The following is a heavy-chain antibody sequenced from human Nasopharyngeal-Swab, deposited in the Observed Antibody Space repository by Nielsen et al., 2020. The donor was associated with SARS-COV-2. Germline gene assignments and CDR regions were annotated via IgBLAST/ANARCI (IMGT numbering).Heavy chain of an antibody. CDR3: ARDGGLGSSGYDTLDAFDI. J-gene: IGHJ3*02. Sequence: GRQAPGKGLEWVSYISSSSSTIYYSDSVKGRFTISRDNAKNSLYLQMNSLRAEDTAVYYCARDGGLGSSGYDTLDAFDIWGQGTMVTVSS. D-gene: IGHD5-12*01. V-gene: IGHV3-48*04. CDR2: ISSSSSTI.